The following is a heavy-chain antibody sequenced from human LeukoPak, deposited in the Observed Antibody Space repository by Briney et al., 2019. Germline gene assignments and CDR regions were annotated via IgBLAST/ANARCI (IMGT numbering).Heavy chain of an antibody. J-gene: IGHJ4*02. D-gene: IGHD3-10*01. CDR3: ARPWFGESGHGGVFDY. Sequence: PSETLSLTCTVSGGSISSSSHYWGWIRQPPGKGLEWIGSIYYSGSTYYNPSLKSRVTISVDTSKNQFSLKLSSVTAADTAVYYCARPWFGESGHGGVFDYWGQGTLVTVSS. CDR1: GGSISSSSHY. CDR2: IYYSGST. V-gene: IGHV4-39*01.